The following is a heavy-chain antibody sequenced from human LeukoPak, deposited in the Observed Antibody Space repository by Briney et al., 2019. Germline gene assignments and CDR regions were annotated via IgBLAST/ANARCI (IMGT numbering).Heavy chain of an antibody. D-gene: IGHD6-13*01. Sequence: SETLSLTCTVSGGSISSSSYYWGWIRQPPGKGLEWIGSIYYIGSTNYNPSLKSRVTMSVDTSKNQFSLKLSSVTAADTAVYYCARTSSSWYNWFDPWGQGTLVTVSS. J-gene: IGHJ5*02. CDR1: GGSISSSSYY. CDR3: ARTSSSWYNWFDP. V-gene: IGHV4-39*07. CDR2: IYYIGST.